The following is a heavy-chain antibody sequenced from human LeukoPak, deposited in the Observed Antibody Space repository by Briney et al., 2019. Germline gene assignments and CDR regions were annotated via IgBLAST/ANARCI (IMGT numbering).Heavy chain of an antibody. CDR1: VGSIFNSDY. D-gene: IGHD7-27*01. V-gene: IGHV4-39*01. CDR2: MYYTGST. Sequence: SETLSLTCTVSVGSIFNSDYWAWIRQPPGKGLEWIGTMYYTGSTYYNPSLKSRVTTSVDTSKNQFSLKLASVTAADTAVYYCARRVTGGDWYFDLWGRGTLVTVSS. J-gene: IGHJ2*01. CDR3: ARRVTGGDWYFDL.